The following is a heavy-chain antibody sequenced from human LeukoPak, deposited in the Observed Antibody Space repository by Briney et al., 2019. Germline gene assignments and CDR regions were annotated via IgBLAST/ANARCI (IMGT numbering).Heavy chain of an antibody. J-gene: IGHJ5*02. CDR2: ISYSVGIT. CDR3: AKDSEGSWFDP. V-gene: IGHV3-23*01. Sequence: GGSLRLSCAASGFNFRDYAMSWVRQAPGKGLEWVSSISYSVGITYYADSVKGRFTISRDNSKNTLYLQMSSLRAEDTAIYYCAKDSEGSWFDPWGQGTLVTVSS. D-gene: IGHD3-10*01. CDR1: GFNFRDYA.